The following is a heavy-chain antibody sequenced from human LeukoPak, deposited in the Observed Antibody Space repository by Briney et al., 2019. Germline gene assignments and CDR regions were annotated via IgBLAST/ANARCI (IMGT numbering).Heavy chain of an antibody. Sequence: GGSLRLSCAASGFTFSSHWMSWVRQAPGKGLEWVANIKQNGLENYYVDSVKGRFSISRDNSKSSLYLQMDSLRAEDTAVYYCERACCCGSNCYAAAFDVWGQGTVVTVSS. D-gene: IGHD2-2*01. J-gene: IGHJ3*01. V-gene: IGHV3-7*01. CDR1: GFTFSSHW. CDR2: IKQNGLEN. CDR3: ERACCCGSNCYAAAFDV.